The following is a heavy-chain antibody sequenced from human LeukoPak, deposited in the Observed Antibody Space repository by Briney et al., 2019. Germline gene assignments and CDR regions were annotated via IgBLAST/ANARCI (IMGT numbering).Heavy chain of an antibody. CDR2: IYYSGST. J-gene: IGHJ5*02. Sequence: SETLSLTCTVSGGSISSSSYYWGWIRQPPGKGLEWIGSIYYSGSTYHNPSLKSRVTISVDTSKNQFSLRLSSVTAADTAVYYCARNELELLIDPWGQGTLVTVSS. V-gene: IGHV4-39*07. CDR3: ARNELELLIDP. CDR1: GGSISSSSYY. D-gene: IGHD1-7*01.